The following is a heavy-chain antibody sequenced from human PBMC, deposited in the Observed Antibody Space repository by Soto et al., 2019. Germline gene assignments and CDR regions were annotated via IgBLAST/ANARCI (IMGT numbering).Heavy chain of an antibody. Sequence: PGESLKISCKGSGYSFTSYWISWVRQMPGKGLGGRGRIDSSDSYTNYSPSFQGHVTISADKSISTAYLQWSSLKASDTAMYYCARRFDYYYGMDVWGQGTTVTVSS. CDR1: GYSFTSYW. J-gene: IGHJ6*02. CDR2: IDSSDSYT. D-gene: IGHD3-3*01. V-gene: IGHV5-10-1*01. CDR3: ARRFDYYYGMDV.